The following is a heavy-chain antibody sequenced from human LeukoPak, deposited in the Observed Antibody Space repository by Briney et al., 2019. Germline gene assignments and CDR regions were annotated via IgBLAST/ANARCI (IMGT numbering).Heavy chain of an antibody. CDR1: GGSFSNYQ. CDR2: INHSGST. Sequence: SETLSLTCAVYGGSFSNYQWSWIRQPPGKGLEWIGEINHSGSTNYNPSLKSRVTISVDTSKNQFSLKVSSVTAADTAMYYCARDPLQMSAKPFDFWGQGTLVTVSS. V-gene: IGHV4-34*01. CDR3: ARDPLQMSAKPFDF. D-gene: IGHD5-24*01. J-gene: IGHJ4*02.